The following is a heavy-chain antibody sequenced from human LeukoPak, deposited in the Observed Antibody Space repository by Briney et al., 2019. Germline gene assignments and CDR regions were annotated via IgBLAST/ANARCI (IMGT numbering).Heavy chain of an antibody. V-gene: IGHV1-18*01. J-gene: IGHJ6*02. CDR1: GYTFTSYG. CDR2: ISADDANT. D-gene: IGHD1-1*01. CDR3: ARLQLERFDYYGMDV. Sequence: ASVKVSCKASGYTFTSYGISWVRQAPGQGLEWMGWISADDANTNYAQKLQGRVTMTTDTSTSTAYMELRSLRSDDTAVYYCARLQLERFDYYGMDVWGQGTAVTVSS.